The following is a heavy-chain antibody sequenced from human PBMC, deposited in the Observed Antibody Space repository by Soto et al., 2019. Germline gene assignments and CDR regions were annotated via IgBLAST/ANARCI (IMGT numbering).Heavy chain of an antibody. J-gene: IGHJ3*02. Sequence: SETLSLTCTVSGGSISSGGYYWSWIRQHPGKGLEWIGYIYYSGSTYYNPSLKSRVTISVDTSKNQFSLKLNSVTAADTAVYYCARARLRYDSSGRPGGDAFDIWGQGTMVTVSS. CDR3: ARARLRYDSSGRPGGDAFDI. V-gene: IGHV4-31*03. D-gene: IGHD3-22*01. CDR1: GGSISSGGYY. CDR2: IYYSGST.